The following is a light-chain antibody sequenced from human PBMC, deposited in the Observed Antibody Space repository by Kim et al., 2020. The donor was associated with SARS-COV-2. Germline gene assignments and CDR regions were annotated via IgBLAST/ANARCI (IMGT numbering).Light chain of an antibody. CDR1: SNDVGNYDY. V-gene: IGLV2-11*01. CDR3: CSYAGTYIFV. Sequence: GQSVTISCTGTSNDVGNYDYVSWYQPHPGKAPKLIISDVSERPSGVPDRFSALKSGNTASLTISGLQAEDEADYYCCSYAGTYIFVFGGGTQLTVL. J-gene: IGLJ3*02. CDR2: DVS.